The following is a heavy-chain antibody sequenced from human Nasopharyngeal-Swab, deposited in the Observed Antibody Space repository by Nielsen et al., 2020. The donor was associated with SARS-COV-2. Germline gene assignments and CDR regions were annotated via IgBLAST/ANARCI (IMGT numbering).Heavy chain of an antibody. J-gene: IGHJ3*02. Sequence: WIRQPPGKGLEWVSYISSSSSTIYYADSVKGRFTISRDNAKNSLYLQMNCLRAEDTAVYYCARALHIYYYDSSGYFGDAFDIWGQGTMVTVSS. CDR2: ISSSSSTI. D-gene: IGHD3-22*01. CDR3: ARALHIYYYDSSGYFGDAFDI. V-gene: IGHV3-48*01.